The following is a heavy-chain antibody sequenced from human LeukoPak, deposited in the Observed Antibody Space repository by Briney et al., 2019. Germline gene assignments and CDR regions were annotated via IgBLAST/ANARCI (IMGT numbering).Heavy chain of an antibody. J-gene: IGHJ4*02. CDR1: GFTFSSYA. Sequence: PGGSLRLSCAASGFTFSSYAMGWVRQAPGKGLEWVSAISGSGGSTYYADSVKGRFTISRDNSKNTLYLQMNSLRAEDTAVYYCAKVASGWYRSHLDYWDQGTLVTVSS. D-gene: IGHD6-19*01. V-gene: IGHV3-23*01. CDR2: ISGSGGST. CDR3: AKVASGWYRSHLDY.